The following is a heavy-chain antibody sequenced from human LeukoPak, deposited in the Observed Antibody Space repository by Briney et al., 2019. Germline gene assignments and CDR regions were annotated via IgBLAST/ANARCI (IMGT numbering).Heavy chain of an antibody. Sequence: PGGSLRLSCAASRFTFSNSVTTWVRQAPGKGLEWVSTITTSGATTYYADSVKGRFTISRDNSKDTLYLQMVSLRAEDTALYYRARLFRDAFDIWGQGTMVTVSS. CDR3: ARLFRDAFDI. D-gene: IGHD2/OR15-2a*01. CDR1: RFTFSNSV. CDR2: ITTSGATT. J-gene: IGHJ3*02. V-gene: IGHV3-23*01.